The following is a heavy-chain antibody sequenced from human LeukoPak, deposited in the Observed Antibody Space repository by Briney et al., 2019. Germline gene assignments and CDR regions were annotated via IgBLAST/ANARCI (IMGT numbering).Heavy chain of an antibody. D-gene: IGHD3-10*01. V-gene: IGHV3-23*01. Sequence: GGSLRLSCAASGFTFSSYAMTWVRQAPGKGLEWVSVISASGGNTYYADSVKGRFTISRDNSKNTLYLQMNSLRAEDTAVYYCAKRGSGSYYLSPVDYWGQGTLVTVSS. CDR2: ISASGGNT. J-gene: IGHJ4*02. CDR3: AKRGSGSYYLSPVDY. CDR1: GFTFSSYA.